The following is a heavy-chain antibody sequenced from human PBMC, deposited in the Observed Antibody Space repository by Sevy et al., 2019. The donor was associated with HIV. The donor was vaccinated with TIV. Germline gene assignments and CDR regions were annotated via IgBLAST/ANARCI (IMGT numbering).Heavy chain of an antibody. Sequence: ASVKVSCKASGYTFTGYYLHWGRQAPGRGLEWMGWINPNSGGTNYAPKFQGRVTMTRDTSISTASMELSRLRSDDTAVYYCTRSAAEAKNFYCGGDCYSDYWGQGTLVTVSS. CDR3: TRSAAEAKNFYCGGDCYSDY. CDR2: INPNSGGT. J-gene: IGHJ4*02. D-gene: IGHD2-21*02. V-gene: IGHV1-2*02. CDR1: GYTFTGYY.